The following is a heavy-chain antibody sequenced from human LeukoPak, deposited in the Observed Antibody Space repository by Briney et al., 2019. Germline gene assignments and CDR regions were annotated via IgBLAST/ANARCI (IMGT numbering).Heavy chain of an antibody. D-gene: IGHD3-10*01. CDR2: ISSSGSSK. V-gene: IGHV3-11*01. Sequence: GGSLRLSCAASGFTFSDHYMTWNRQAPGKGLEWVSFISSSGSSKYYADSVKGRFTISRDNAKNSLYLQMNSLRAEDSAIYYCARDRHAMVRGVSNDYWGQGTLVTVSS. J-gene: IGHJ4*02. CDR3: ARDRHAMVRGVSNDY. CDR1: GFTFSDHY.